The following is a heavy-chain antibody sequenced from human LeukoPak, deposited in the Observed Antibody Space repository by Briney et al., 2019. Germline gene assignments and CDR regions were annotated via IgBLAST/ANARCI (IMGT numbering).Heavy chain of an antibody. D-gene: IGHD6-25*01. CDR1: GGSTSSGDHY. CDR3: ARARQRLGSSFDP. V-gene: IGHV4-30-4*01. J-gene: IGHJ5*02. CDR2: IYYNGNT. Sequence: PSETLSLTCTVSGGSTSSGDHYWSWIRQPPGKGLEWIGYIYYNGNTYYSPSLKSRVTISIDTSKNQFSLKLGSVTAADTAVYYCARARQRLGSSFDPWGQGTLVTVSS.